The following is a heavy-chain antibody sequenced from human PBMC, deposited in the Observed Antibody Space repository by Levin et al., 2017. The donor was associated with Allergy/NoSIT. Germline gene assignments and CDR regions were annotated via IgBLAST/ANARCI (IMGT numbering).Heavy chain of an antibody. CDR3: ASANYYGSGSY. V-gene: IGHV3-30-3*01. CDR1: GFTFSNYA. D-gene: IGHD3-10*01. J-gene: IGHJ4*02. Sequence: PGGSLRLSCAASGFTFSNYAMHWVRQAPGKGLEWVAVISYDGSNKYSADSVKGRFTISRDNSKNTLFLQMNSLRAEDTAMYYCASANYYGSGSYWGQGTLVTVSS. CDR2: ISYDGSNK.